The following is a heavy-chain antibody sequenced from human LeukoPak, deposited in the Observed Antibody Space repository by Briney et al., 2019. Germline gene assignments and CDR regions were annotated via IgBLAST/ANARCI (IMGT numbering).Heavy chain of an antibody. J-gene: IGHJ4*02. CDR1: GFTFSSYA. Sequence: GGSLRLSCAASGFTFSSYAMHWVRQAPGKGLEWVAVISYDGSNKYYADSVKGRFTISRDNSKNTLYLQMNSLRAEDTAVYYCAREPLHSNYFDYWGQGTLVTVSS. V-gene: IGHV3-30-3*01. CDR3: AREPLHSNYFDY. CDR2: ISYDGSNK. D-gene: IGHD6-13*01.